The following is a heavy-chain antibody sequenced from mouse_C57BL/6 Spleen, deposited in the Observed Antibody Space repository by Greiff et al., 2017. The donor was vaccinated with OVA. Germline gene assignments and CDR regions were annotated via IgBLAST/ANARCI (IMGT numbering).Heavy chain of an antibody. Sequence: EVKLMESGPELVKPGASVKMSCKASGYTFTDYNMHWVKQSHGKSLEWIGYINPNNGGTSYNQKFKGKATLTVNKSSSTAYMELRSLTSEDSAVYYCARERYDYDAYAMDYWGQGTSVTVSS. CDR1: GYTFTDYN. D-gene: IGHD2-4*01. CDR3: ARERYDYDAYAMDY. CDR2: INPNNGGT. V-gene: IGHV1-22*01. J-gene: IGHJ4*01.